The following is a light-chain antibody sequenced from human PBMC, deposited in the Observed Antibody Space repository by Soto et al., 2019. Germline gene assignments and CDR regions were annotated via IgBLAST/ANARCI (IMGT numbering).Light chain of an antibody. V-gene: IGKV3-15*01. CDR3: KQYNNWPPET. CDR1: QSVSSN. Sequence: EIVMTQSPATLSVSPGERATLSCRASQSVSSNLAWYQQKPGQAPRLLIYGASTRATGIPSRFSGSGSGTEFNVNKRGLQSEDFAVYFCKQYNNWPPETFGQGTKVEIK. J-gene: IGKJ1*01. CDR2: GAS.